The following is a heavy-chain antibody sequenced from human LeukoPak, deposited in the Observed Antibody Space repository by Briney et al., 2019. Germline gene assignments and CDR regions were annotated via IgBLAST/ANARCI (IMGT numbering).Heavy chain of an antibody. CDR1: GFTFSSYG. CDR2: IRSKANSYAT. CDR3: TSRMGATDY. Sequence: PGRSLRLSCAASGFTFSSYGMHWVRQASGKGLEWVGRIRSKANSYATAYAASVKGRFTISRDDSKNTAYLQMNSLKTEDTAVYYCTSRMGATDYWGQGTLVTVSS. J-gene: IGHJ4*02. V-gene: IGHV3-73*01. D-gene: IGHD1-26*01.